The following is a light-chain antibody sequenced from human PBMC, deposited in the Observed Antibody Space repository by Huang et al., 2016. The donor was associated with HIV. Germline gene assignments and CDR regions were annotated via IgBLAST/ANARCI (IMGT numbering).Light chain of an antibody. Sequence: EIVMTQSPATLSVSPGERATLSCRASRTVNSNLAWYQERPGQSPRLLIYGASIRATGIPARFRGRGAGRGFTLTIGSLQSEDFAIYYCQQYDSWPPLTFGGGTKVEIK. J-gene: IGKJ4*01. CDR2: GAS. CDR3: QQYDSWPPLT. CDR1: RTVNSN. V-gene: IGKV3-15*01.